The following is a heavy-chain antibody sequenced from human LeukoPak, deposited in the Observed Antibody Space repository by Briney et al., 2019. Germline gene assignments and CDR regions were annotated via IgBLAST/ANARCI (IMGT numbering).Heavy chain of an antibody. D-gene: IGHD6-19*01. CDR2: IYYSGST. V-gene: IGHV4-61*01. Sequence: PSETLSLTCTVSGGSISSSSYYWGWIRQPPGKGLEWIGYIYYSGSTNYNPSLKSRVTISVDTSKNQFSLKLSSVTAADTAVYYCARDTWHSSGWYGFDYWGQGTLVTVSS. J-gene: IGHJ4*02. CDR3: ARDTWHSSGWYGFDY. CDR1: GGSISSSSYY.